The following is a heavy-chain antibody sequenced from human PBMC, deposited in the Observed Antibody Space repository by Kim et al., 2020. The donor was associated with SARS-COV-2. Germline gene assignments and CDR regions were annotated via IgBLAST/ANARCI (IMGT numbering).Heavy chain of an antibody. J-gene: IGHJ3*02. Sequence: SYSQKFQGRVTMTRATSTSTVYMELSSLRSEDTAVYYCARQGGAFDIWGQGTMVTVSS. D-gene: IGHD3-16*01. V-gene: IGHV1-46*01. CDR3: ARQGGAFDI.